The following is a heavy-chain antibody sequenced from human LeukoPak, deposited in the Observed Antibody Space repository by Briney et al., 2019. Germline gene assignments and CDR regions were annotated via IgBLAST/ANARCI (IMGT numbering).Heavy chain of an antibody. CDR2: ISGGGGST. J-gene: IGHJ3*02. Sequence: GGSLRLSCVASGFTFSDYAMFWVRQAPGKGLEWVSVISGGGGSTYYADSVKGRFTISRDNAKNSLYLQMNSLRAEDTAVYYCARVYSGYDFAFDIWGQGTMVTVSS. CDR1: GFTFSDYA. CDR3: ARVYSGYDFAFDI. V-gene: IGHV3-23*01. D-gene: IGHD5-12*01.